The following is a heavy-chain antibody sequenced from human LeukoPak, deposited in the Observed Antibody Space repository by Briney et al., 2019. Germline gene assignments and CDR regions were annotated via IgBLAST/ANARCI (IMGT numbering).Heavy chain of an antibody. D-gene: IGHD6-13*01. CDR3: ARDSRSSWYRGYYYYYYMDV. CDR1: GGTFSSYA. CDR2: IIPIFGTA. Sequence: ASVKVSCKASGGTFSSYAISWVRQAPGQGLEWMGGIIPIFGTANYAQKFQGRVTITTDESTSTAYMELSSLRSEDTAVYYCARDSRSSWYRGYYYYYYMDVWGKGTTVTVS. V-gene: IGHV1-69*05. J-gene: IGHJ6*03.